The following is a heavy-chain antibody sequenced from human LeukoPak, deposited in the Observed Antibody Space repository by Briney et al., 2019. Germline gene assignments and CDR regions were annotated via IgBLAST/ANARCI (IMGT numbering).Heavy chain of an antibody. Sequence: SETLSLTCTVSGGSISSSSYYWGWIRQPPGKGLEWIGEINHSGSTNYNPSLKSRVTISVDTSKNQFSLKLSSVTAADTAVYYCARGGAVGAYYPHDYWGQGTLVTVSS. CDR1: GGSISSSSYY. J-gene: IGHJ4*02. CDR2: INHSGST. D-gene: IGHD1-26*01. CDR3: ARGGAVGAYYPHDY. V-gene: IGHV4-39*07.